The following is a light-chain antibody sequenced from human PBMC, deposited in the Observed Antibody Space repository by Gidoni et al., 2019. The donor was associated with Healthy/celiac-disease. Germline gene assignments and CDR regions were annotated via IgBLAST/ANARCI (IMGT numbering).Light chain of an antibody. V-gene: IGKV3-15*01. J-gene: IGKJ2*01. CDR2: GAS. CDR1: QSVSSH. Sequence: EIVMTQSPATLSVSPGERATLSCRASQSVSSHLAWYQQKPRQAPRLLMYGASTRATGTPARFSGSGPGTEFTITISSLQSEDFAAYYCQHYHNWPPYTFGQGTKLYLK. CDR3: QHYHNWPPYT.